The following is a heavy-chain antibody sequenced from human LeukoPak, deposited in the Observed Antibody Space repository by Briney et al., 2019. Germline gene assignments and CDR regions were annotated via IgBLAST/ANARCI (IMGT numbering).Heavy chain of an antibody. CDR2: MHPNSGDT. J-gene: IGHJ4*02. V-gene: IGHV1-2*02. CDR1: GYTLTDYY. Sequence: GASVKVSCKASGYTLTDYYIHWVRQAPGQGLEFLGWMHPNSGDTTCAQKFQGRVTLTRDTSISTAYMELSRLRSDDTAVYYCSREDYWGQGTLVSVSS. CDR3: SREDY.